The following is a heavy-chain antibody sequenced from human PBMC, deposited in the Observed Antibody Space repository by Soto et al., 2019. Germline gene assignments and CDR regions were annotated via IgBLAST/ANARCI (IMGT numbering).Heavy chain of an antibody. CDR2: IYHSGST. Sequence: SETLSLTCAVSSGSISSSNWWSWVRQPPGKGLEWIGEIYHSGSTNYNPSLKSRVTISVDKSKNQFSLKLSSVTAADTAVYYCARELTYYYGSGSYNWFDPWGQGTLVTVSS. J-gene: IGHJ5*02. D-gene: IGHD3-10*01. CDR3: ARELTYYYGSGSYNWFDP. V-gene: IGHV4-4*02. CDR1: SGSISSSNW.